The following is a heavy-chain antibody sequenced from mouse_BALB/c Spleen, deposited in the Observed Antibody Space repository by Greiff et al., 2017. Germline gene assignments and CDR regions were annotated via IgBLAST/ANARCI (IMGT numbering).Heavy chain of an antibody. J-gene: IGHJ3*01. D-gene: IGHD2-4*01. CDR1: GFSLTSYG. CDR2: IWAGGST. V-gene: IGHV2-9*02. CDR3: ARDRGDYDGFAY. Sequence: VKLQESGPGLVAPSQSLSITCTVSGFSLTSYGVHWVRQPPGKGLEWLGVIWAGGSTNYNSALMSRLSISKDNSKSQVFLKMNSLQTDDTAMYYCARDRGDYDGFAYWGQGTLVTVSA.